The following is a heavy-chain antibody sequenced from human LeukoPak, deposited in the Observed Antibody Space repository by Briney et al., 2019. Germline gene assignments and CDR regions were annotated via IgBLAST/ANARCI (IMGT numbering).Heavy chain of an antibody. CDR1: RLTPCSYG. CDR3: AKDAIAGNSIWDYFEY. CDR2: ISYDGSNK. J-gene: IGHJ4*02. Sequence: PRGSLRLSCAASRLTPCSYGMHWVRDAPGGGLGRVAVISYDGSNKYYADSVKGRFTISRDNSKNTLYTQINSLRAEDTAVYYCAKDAIAGNSIWDYFEYWGQGDLVIVSS. D-gene: IGHD1-7*01. V-gene: IGHV3-30*18.